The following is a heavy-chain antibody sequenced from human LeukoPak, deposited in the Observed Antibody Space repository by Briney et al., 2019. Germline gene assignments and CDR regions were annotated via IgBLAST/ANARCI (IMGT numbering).Heavy chain of an antibody. D-gene: IGHD6-19*01. CDR1: GYSISSGYY. CDR2: IYHSGST. V-gene: IGHV4-38-2*02. Sequence: SETLSLTCTVSGYSISSGYYWGWIRQPPGKGLEWIGSIYHSGSTYYNPSLKSRVTISVDTSKNQFSVKLSSVTAADTAVYYCARSIRGYSSGWYYFDYWGQGTLITVSS. CDR3: ARSIRGYSSGWYYFDY. J-gene: IGHJ4*02.